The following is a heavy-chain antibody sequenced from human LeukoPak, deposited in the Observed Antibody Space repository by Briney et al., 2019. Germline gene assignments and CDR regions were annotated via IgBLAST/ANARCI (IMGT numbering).Heavy chain of an antibody. CDR3: ARGRGSSGYYAHFDY. V-gene: IGHV1-46*01. D-gene: IGHD3-22*01. CDR2: INLSGGTT. CDR1: GYTFTSYY. J-gene: IGHJ4*02. Sequence: ASVKVSCKASGYTFTSYYMHWVRQAPGQGLEWMGIINLSGGTTYYAQKFQGRVTMTNDMSTSTVYMELSSLRSEDTAVYYCARGRGSSGYYAHFDYWGQGTLVTVSS.